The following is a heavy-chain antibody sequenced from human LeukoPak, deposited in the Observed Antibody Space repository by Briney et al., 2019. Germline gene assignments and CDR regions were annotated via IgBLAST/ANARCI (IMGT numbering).Heavy chain of an antibody. Sequence: GGSLRLSCAASGFTISSYWMHWVRQAPGKGLVWVSRIKSKTDGGTTDYAAPVKGRFTISRDDSKNTLYLQMNSLKTEDTAVYYCTTWLSPLWGQGTLVTVSS. V-gene: IGHV3-15*07. CDR1: GFTISSYW. CDR2: IKSKTDGGTT. J-gene: IGHJ4*02. D-gene: IGHD2/OR15-2a*01. CDR3: TTWLSPL.